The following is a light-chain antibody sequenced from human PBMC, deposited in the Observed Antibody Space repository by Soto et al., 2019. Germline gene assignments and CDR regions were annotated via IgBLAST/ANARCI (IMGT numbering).Light chain of an antibody. CDR3: QQYNNLPRT. J-gene: IGKJ1*01. CDR2: GAS. V-gene: IGKV3-15*01. Sequence: EIVMTQSPATLSVSPGERATLSCRASQSVSSNLAWYQQKPGQAPRLLIYGASTRATGIPARFSGSGSGTEFPLTISSLQSEEFAVYYCQQYNNLPRTFGQGTKVEIK. CDR1: QSVSSN.